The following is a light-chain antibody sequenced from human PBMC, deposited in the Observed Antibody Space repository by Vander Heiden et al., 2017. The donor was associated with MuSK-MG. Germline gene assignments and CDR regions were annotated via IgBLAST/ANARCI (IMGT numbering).Light chain of an antibody. Sequence: TISCTGTSSDVGGYNYVSWYQQHPGKAPKLMIYDVSDRPSGVSNRFSGSKSGNTASLTISGLQAEDEADYYCSSYPSSSTLVFGGGTKLTVL. CDR2: DVS. CDR1: SSDVGGYNY. J-gene: IGLJ2*01. V-gene: IGLV2-14*04. CDR3: SSYPSSSTLV.